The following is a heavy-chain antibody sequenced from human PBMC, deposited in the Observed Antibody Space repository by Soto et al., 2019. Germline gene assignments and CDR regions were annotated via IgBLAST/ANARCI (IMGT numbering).Heavy chain of an antibody. Sequence: GGSLRLSCAASEFTFNTYARHWVRQAPGKGLEWVAVIAYDGNDKYYADSVKGRFTISRDNSKNALYLQMNTLRPEDTAMYYCARDVGNYVPYYYGMDVWGQGTTVTAP. V-gene: IGHV3-30*03. D-gene: IGHD1-7*01. CDR2: IAYDGNDK. CDR1: EFTFNTYA. CDR3: ARDVGNYVPYYYGMDV. J-gene: IGHJ6*02.